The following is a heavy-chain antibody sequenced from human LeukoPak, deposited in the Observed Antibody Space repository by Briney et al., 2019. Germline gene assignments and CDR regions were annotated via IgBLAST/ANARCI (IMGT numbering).Heavy chain of an antibody. D-gene: IGHD2-21*02. CDR3: ARGGGVVTAIFHF. CDR2: ITRDGGT. J-gene: IGHJ4*02. Sequence: SETLSLTCGVYGGSFSGYYWSWIRQPPGKGLEWVGEITRDGGTNYNPSLKSRVTMSLDTSRNQFSLKLNSVTAADTAVYYCARGGGVVTAIFHFWGQGTLVTVSS. V-gene: IGHV4-34*01. CDR1: GGSFSGYY.